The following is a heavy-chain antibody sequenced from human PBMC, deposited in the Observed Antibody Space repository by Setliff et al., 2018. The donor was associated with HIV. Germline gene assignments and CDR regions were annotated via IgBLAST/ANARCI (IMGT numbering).Heavy chain of an antibody. CDR3: ATVAHTNVAAHDAFDI. J-gene: IGHJ3*02. Sequence: SVKVSCKTSGGTFSKTAISWVRQAPGQGPEWMGGLVPVFHTPNYARQFQGRVTMTADTSTDTAYMELSSLRSEDTAVYYCATVAHTNVAAHDAFDIWGQGTMVTVSS. CDR1: GGTFSKTA. D-gene: IGHD6-19*01. V-gene: IGHV1-69*06. CDR2: LVPVFHTP.